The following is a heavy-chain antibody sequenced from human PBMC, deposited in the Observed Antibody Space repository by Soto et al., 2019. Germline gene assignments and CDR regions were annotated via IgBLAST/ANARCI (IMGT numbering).Heavy chain of an antibody. CDR2: ISGYNGDT. V-gene: IGHV1-18*01. D-gene: IGHD3-10*01. CDR3: ARSLGSGTGFDY. Sequence: QVQLVQSAAEVKKPGASVKVSCKASGYTFSNYGISWVRQAPGQGLEWTAWISGYNGDTKNAQSLQGRVTVTTATSTSTSYMELRSLRSDDTAIYYCARSLGSGTGFDYWGQGTLVTVSS. J-gene: IGHJ4*02. CDR1: GYTFSNYG.